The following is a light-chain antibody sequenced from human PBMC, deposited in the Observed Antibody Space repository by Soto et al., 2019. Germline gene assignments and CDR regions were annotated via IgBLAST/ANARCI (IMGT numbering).Light chain of an antibody. V-gene: IGKV3-11*01. CDR3: QQRSNWPPRFT. J-gene: IGKJ3*01. Sequence: EIVLTQSPATLSLSPGDRATLSCRASQSIGSYLAWYQQKPGQAPRLLIYDASNRATGIPARFSGSGSGTDFTLPISSLEPEDFAVYYCQQRSNWPPRFTFGPGTKVDIK. CDR1: QSIGSY. CDR2: DAS.